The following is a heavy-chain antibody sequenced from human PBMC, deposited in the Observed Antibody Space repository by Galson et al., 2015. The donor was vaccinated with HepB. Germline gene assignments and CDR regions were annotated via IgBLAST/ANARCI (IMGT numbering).Heavy chain of an antibody. CDR2: ISTDSSTT. CDR3: ARVADVDYGDHSHFDY. D-gene: IGHD4-17*01. J-gene: IGHJ4*02. Sequence: SLRLSCAASGFTFSSYTMNWVRQAPGKGLEWLSYISTDSSTTYYADSVKGRFTISRDNAKNSLYLQMHSLRDEDTAVYYCARVADVDYGDHSHFDYWGQGTLVTVSS. V-gene: IGHV3-48*02. CDR1: GFTFSSYT.